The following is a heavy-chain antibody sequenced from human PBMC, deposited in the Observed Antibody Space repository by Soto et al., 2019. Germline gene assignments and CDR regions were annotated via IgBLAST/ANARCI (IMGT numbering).Heavy chain of an antibody. CDR3: ARVYSSSRGDYYYGMDV. Sequence: GASVKDSCKASGYTFTSYYMHWVRQATGQGLEWMGIINPSGGSTSYAQKFQGRVTMTRDTSTSTVYMELSSLRSEDTAVYYCARVYSSSRGDYYYGMDVWGQGTTVTVSS. CDR2: INPSGGST. V-gene: IGHV1-46*01. CDR1: GYTFTSYY. D-gene: IGHD6-6*01. J-gene: IGHJ6*02.